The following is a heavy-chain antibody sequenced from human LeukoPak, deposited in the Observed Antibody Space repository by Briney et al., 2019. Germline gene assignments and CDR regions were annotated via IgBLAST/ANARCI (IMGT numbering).Heavy chain of an antibody. Sequence: TGGSLRLSCAAPGFMFTNYAMSWVRQAPGKGLEWVSALSASGGSSYYADSMKGRFTISRDSSKNTLYLQMNGLRAEDTAVYYCARACSGGSCYLAAFDIWGQGTMVTVSS. D-gene: IGHD2-15*01. CDR3: ARACSGGSCYLAAFDI. J-gene: IGHJ3*02. CDR1: GFMFTNYA. CDR2: LSASGGSS. V-gene: IGHV3-23*01.